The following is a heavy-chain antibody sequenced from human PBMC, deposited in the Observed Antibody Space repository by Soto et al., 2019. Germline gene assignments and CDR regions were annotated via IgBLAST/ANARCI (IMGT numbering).Heavy chain of an antibody. V-gene: IGHV3-30-3*01. Sequence: VGSLRLSCAASGFAFNTYSMHWVRQAPGRGLEWVAVISYDGSNKFYADSVKGRFTISRDNSKNTLYLEMNSLRGEDTAVYYCAKVSPMGYFFDFWGQGTLVTVSS. CDR2: ISYDGSNK. CDR3: AKVSPMGYFFDF. CDR1: GFAFNTYS. J-gene: IGHJ4*02.